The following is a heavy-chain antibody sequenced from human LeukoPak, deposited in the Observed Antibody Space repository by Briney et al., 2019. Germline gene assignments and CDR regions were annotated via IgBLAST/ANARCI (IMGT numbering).Heavy chain of an antibody. CDR3: ITPLPYSAQ. V-gene: IGHV3-15*07. CDR1: GFTFTSYS. J-gene: IGHJ4*02. CDR2: IKPKTDGETT. D-gene: IGHD2-21*01. Sequence: GGSLRLSCAASGFTFTSYSMNWVRQAPGKGLEWVGRIKPKTDGETTEYAAPVKDRFSISRDDSKSMMYLQMNSLKTEDTAVYYCITPLPYSAQGGQGTLVTVSS.